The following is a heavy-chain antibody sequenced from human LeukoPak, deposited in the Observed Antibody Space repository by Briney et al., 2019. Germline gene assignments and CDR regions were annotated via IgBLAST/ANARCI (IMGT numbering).Heavy chain of an antibody. Sequence: ASVTVSFKASVYTFTIYGISWVGQAPGQGREWMGWISAYNGNTNYAQKVQGRVTMTRDTSTSTAYMELRSLRSDDTAVYYCARGLPWGQNSLYGMDVWGQGTTVTVSS. CDR3: ARGLPWGQNSLYGMDV. CDR1: VYTFTIYG. D-gene: IGHD7-27*01. V-gene: IGHV1-18*01. CDR2: ISAYNGNT. J-gene: IGHJ6*02.